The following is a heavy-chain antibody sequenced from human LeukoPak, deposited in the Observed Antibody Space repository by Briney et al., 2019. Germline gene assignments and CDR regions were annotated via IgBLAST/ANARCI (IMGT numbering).Heavy chain of an antibody. J-gene: IGHJ1*01. Sequence: SETLSLTCTVSGYSISSGYYWGWVRQPPGKGLEWIGSIYHSGSTYYNPSLKSRVTISVDTSKNQFSLKLSSVTAADTAVYYCARGPGGGATSGFFQHWGQGTLVTVSS. CDR2: IYHSGST. V-gene: IGHV4-38-2*02. D-gene: IGHD1-26*01. CDR1: GYSISSGYY. CDR3: ARGPGGGATSGFFQH.